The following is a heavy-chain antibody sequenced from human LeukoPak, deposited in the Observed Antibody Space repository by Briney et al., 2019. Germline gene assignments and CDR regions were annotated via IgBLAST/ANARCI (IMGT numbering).Heavy chain of an antibody. V-gene: IGHV4-34*01. J-gene: IGHJ6*02. Sequence: SETLSLTCAVYGGSFSGYYWSWIRQPPGKGLEWIGEINHSGSTDYNPSLKSRVTISVDTSKNQFSLKLSSVTAADTAVYYCARGGRRGYYYYYGMDVWGQGTTDTVSS. D-gene: IGHD2-15*01. CDR1: GGSFSGYY. CDR3: ARGGRRGYYYYYGMDV. CDR2: INHSGST.